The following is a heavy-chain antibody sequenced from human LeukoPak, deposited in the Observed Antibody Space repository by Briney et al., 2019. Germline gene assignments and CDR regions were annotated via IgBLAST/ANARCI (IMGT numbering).Heavy chain of an antibody. D-gene: IGHD1-26*01. CDR1: GFTFSSYG. Sequence: GGSLRLSSAASGFTFSSYGMHWVRQAPGKGLEWVAVISYGGSNKYYADSVKGRFTISRDNSKNTLYLQMNSLRAEDTAVYYCAKVLLGAPDYWGQGTLVTVSS. CDR3: AKVLLGAPDY. J-gene: IGHJ4*02. CDR2: ISYGGSNK. V-gene: IGHV3-30*18.